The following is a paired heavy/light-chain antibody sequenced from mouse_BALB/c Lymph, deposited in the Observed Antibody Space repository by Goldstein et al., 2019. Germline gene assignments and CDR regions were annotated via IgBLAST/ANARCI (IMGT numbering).Light chain of an antibody. Sequence: DIQMNQSPSSLSASLGDTITITCHASQNINVWLSWYQQKPGNIPKLLIYKASNLHTGVPSRFSGSGSGTGFTLTISSLQPEDIATYYCQQGQSYPLTFGGGTKLEIK. V-gene: IGKV10-94*01. CDR1: QNINVW. J-gene: IGKJ2*01. CDR2: KAS. CDR3: QQGQSYPLT.
Heavy chain of an antibody. J-gene: IGHJ2*01. Sequence: DVQLQESGPGLVKPSQSLSLTCTVTGYSITSDYAWNWIRQFPGNKLEWMGYISYSGSTSYNPSLKSRISITRDTSKNQFFLQLNSVTTEDTATYYCARHYRYDGYFDYWGQGTTLTVSS. V-gene: IGHV3-2*02. CDR3: ARHYRYDGYFDY. CDR1: GYSITSDYA. D-gene: IGHD2-14*01. CDR2: ISYSGST.